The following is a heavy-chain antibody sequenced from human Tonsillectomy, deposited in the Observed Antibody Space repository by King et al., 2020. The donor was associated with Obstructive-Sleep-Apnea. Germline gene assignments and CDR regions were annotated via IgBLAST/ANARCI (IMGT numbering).Heavy chain of an antibody. CDR3: AKDRGITMIVVVMDY. CDR1: GFTFSSYG. D-gene: IGHD3-22*01. CDR2: ISYDGSNK. Sequence: VQLVESGGGVVQPGRSLRLSCAASGFTFSSYGMHWVRQAPGKGLEGVAVISYDGSNKYYADSVKGRFTISRDNSKNTLYLQMNSLRAEDTAVYYCAKDRGITMIVVVMDYWGQGTLVTVSS. V-gene: IGHV3-30*18. J-gene: IGHJ4*02.